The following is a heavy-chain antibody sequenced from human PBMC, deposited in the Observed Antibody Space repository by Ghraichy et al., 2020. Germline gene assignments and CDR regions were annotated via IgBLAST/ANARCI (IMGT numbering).Heavy chain of an antibody. J-gene: IGHJ4*02. CDR2: ISSRSSTI. CDR3: ARVRPAAGYFDY. D-gene: IGHD6-13*01. V-gene: IGHV3-48*02. Sequence: GESLNISCAASGFTFSSYSLNWVRQAPGKGLEWVSYISSRSSTIYYADSVKGRFTISRDNGKNSLYLEMNSLRDEDTAVYYCARVRPAAGYFDYRGQGALVTVSS. CDR1: GFTFSSYS.